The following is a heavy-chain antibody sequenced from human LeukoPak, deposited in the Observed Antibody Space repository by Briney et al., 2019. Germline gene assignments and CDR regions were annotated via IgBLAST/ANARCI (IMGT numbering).Heavy chain of an antibody. CDR1: VCTVSSNY. D-gene: IGHD3-16*02. CDR3: TSPAVWGELSLSY. V-gene: IGHV3-53*01. J-gene: IGHJ4*02. CDR2: IYSGDST. Sequence: GGSLSLSCTASVCTVSSNYMICVRQAPGKGLEWVSVIYSGDSTYYADSVKGRFTISRDNSKNTVYLQMNSLRAEDTAVYYCTSPAVWGELSLSYWGQGNRVTVSS.